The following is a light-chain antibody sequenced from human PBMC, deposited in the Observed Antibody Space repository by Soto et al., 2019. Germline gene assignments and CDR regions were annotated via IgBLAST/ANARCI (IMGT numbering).Light chain of an antibody. V-gene: IGKV1-5*01. CDR3: QQYNSYGMYT. Sequence: DIQMTQSPYTLSASVGDRVTITCRASQSISSWLAWYQQKPGKAPKLLIYDASSLESGVPSRFSGSGSGTEFTLTISSLQPDDFATYYCQQYNSYGMYTFGQGTKLEIK. CDR2: DAS. J-gene: IGKJ2*01. CDR1: QSISSW.